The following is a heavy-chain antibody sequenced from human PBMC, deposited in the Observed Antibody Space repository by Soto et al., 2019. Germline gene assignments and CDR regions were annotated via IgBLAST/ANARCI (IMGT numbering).Heavy chain of an antibody. CDR3: ARIQNFYYYYMAV. J-gene: IGHJ6*03. Sequence: QLQLQESGPGLVKPSETLSLTCTVSGGSISSSRDYWGWIRQPPGQGLEWIGSIFYSGSTYYNPSLRSRVTIAVDSSNNQFSLRLSSVTAADTAVYYCARIQNFYYYYMAVWGKGTTVTVSS. CDR2: IFYSGST. V-gene: IGHV4-39*01. CDR1: GGSISSSRDY.